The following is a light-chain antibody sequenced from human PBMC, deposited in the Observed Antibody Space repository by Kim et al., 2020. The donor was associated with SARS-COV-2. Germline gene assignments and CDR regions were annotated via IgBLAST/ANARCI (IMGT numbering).Light chain of an antibody. J-gene: IGLJ2*01. Sequence: SYELTQPPSVFVSPGQTASITCSGDNLGDKFVCWFQEKSGQSPVLVIYQNRKRPSGIPERFSGSNSGDTATLTISGTQAMDEAHYYCQAWDSNVVIFGGGTKLTVL. CDR1: NLGDKF. CDR2: QNR. CDR3: QAWDSNVVI. V-gene: IGLV3-1*01.